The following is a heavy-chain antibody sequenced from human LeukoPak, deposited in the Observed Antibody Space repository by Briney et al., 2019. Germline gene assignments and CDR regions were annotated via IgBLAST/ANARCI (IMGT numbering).Heavy chain of an antibody. Sequence: SETLSLTCTVPGGSISSSSYYWGWIRQPPGKGLEWIGSIYYSGSTYYNPSLKSRVTISVDTSKNQSSLKLSSVTAADTAVYYCATHYGRYFDYWGQGTLVTVSS. CDR1: GGSISSSSYY. CDR2: IYYSGST. J-gene: IGHJ4*02. V-gene: IGHV4-39*01. CDR3: ATHYGRYFDY. D-gene: IGHD4-17*01.